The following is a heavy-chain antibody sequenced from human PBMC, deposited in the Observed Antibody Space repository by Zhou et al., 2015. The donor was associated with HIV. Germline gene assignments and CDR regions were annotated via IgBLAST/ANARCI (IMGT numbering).Heavy chain of an antibody. CDR2: MNPNTGNT. CDR3: VKTTLSSSRVYYYYGMDV. J-gene: IGHJ6*02. D-gene: IGHD6-13*01. CDR1: EYTFTNHD. Sequence: QVQLVQSGAEVKKPGASVKVSCKASEYTFTNHDINWVRQAAGQGLEWLGWMNPNTGNTAYAQKFQDRVTMTRDTSISTAYMELSSLRSEDTAVYYCVKTTLSSSRVYYYYGMDVWGQGTTVTVSS. V-gene: IGHV1-8*01.